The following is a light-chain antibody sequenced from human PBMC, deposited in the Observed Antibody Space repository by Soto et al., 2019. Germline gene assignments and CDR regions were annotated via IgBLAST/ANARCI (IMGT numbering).Light chain of an antibody. CDR2: GAS. J-gene: IGKJ5*01. V-gene: IGKV3-15*01. CDR3: QQYNNWPLT. CDR1: QSVSSN. Sequence: EIVLTQSPATLSASPGERSTLSCRASQSVSSNLAWYQQKPGQAPRLLIYGASSRATGIPVRFSGSGSGTEFTLTISSLQSEDFAVYYCQQYNNWPLTFGQGTRLEIK.